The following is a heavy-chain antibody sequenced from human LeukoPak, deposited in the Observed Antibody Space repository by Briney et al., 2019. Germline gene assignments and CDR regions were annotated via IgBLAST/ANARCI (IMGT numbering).Heavy chain of an antibody. Sequence: ASVKVSCKVSGYTLTELSMHWVRQAPGKGLEWMGGFDPEDGETIYAQKFQGRVTMTEDTSTDTAYMELSSLRSEDTAVYYCATDSSGWGIGAFDIWGQGTMVTVSS. D-gene: IGHD3-16*01. CDR1: GYTLTELS. V-gene: IGHV1-24*01. CDR3: ATDSSGWGIGAFDI. CDR2: FDPEDGET. J-gene: IGHJ3*02.